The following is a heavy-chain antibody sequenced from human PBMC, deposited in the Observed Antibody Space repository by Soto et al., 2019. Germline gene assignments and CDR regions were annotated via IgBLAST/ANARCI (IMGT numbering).Heavy chain of an antibody. CDR3: TTMRWNFCSID. D-gene: IGHD3-3*01. CDR1: GFPINKAW. J-gene: IGHJ4*02. Sequence: GGSLRLSCAVSGFPINKAWMGWVRQGPGKGLEWVGRLKSVSDGGKAEYTAPVKDRFTISRDDSKNMMYLQMNSLKAEDTALYFCTTMRWNFCSIDWGQGTLVTVSS. V-gene: IGHV3-15*01. CDR2: LKSVSDGGKA.